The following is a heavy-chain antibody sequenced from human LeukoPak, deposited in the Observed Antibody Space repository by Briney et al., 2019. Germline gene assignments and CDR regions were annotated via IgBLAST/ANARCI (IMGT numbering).Heavy chain of an antibody. J-gene: IGHJ6*03. CDR2: IYISGST. V-gene: IGHV4-4*09. Sequence: SETLSLTCTASADSISSYYWSWIRQPPGKGLEWIGYIYISGSTNYNPSLKSRVTISVDASKNQFSLKLSSVTAADTAVYYCARLTGYYYYMDVWGKGTTVTVSS. CDR1: ADSISSYY. D-gene: IGHD1-14*01. CDR3: ARLTGYYYYMDV.